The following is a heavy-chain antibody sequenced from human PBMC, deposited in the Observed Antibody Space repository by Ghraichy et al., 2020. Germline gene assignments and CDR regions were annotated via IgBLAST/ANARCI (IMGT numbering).Heavy chain of an antibody. CDR1: GYTFTSYG. J-gene: IGHJ4*02. CDR2: ISAYNGNT. CDR3: ARGPWHIAVAGTTQMDAYYFDY. V-gene: IGHV1-18*04. Sequence: ASVKVSCKASGYTFTSYGISWVRQAPGQGLEWMGWISAYNGNTNYAQKLQGRVTMTTDTSTSTAYMELRSLRSDDTAVYYCARGPWHIAVAGTTQMDAYYFDYWGQGTLVTVSS. D-gene: IGHD6-19*01.